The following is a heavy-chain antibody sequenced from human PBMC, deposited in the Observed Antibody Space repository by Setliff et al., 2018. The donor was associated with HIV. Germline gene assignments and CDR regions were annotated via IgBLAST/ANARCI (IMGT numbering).Heavy chain of an antibody. V-gene: IGHV3-21*01. J-gene: IGHJ6*03. CDR3: SRSQGIGNYYMDV. CDR1: DFTFSIYC. Sequence: GGSLRLSCAASDFTFSIYCMNWVRQAPGKGLEWISSISYRSSYIYYSDSVKGRFTISRNDAENSLFLQLNSLRDEDTAVYYCSRSQGIGNYYMDVWGTGTTVTVSS. D-gene: IGHD2-15*01. CDR2: ISYRSSYI.